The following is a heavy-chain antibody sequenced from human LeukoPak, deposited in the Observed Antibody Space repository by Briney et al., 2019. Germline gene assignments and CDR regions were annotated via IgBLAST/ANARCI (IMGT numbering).Heavy chain of an antibody. J-gene: IGHJ4*02. V-gene: IGHV3-74*01. D-gene: IGHD6-25*01. CDR3: ASDSGIITGIDE. Sequence: GGSLRLSCAASGFTFSSHWMHWVRQAPGKGLVWVSRIKDDGSHTNYADSVKGRFTISRDNAKNTLSLQMNSLRAEDTAVYYCASDSGIITGIDEWGQGTLVTVSS. CDR2: IKDDGSHT. CDR1: GFTFSSHW.